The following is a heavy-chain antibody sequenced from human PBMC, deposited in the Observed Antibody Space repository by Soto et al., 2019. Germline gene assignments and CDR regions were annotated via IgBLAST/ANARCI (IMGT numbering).Heavy chain of an antibody. V-gene: IGHV3-11*01. J-gene: IGHJ6*02. D-gene: IGHD3-16*01. CDR2: LSISGGDI. CDR1: GFTFPHYS. Sequence: PGGSGILSCAASGFTFPHYSMTWIRQAPWQWVEWVSYLSISGGDIYYAESVKGRFTISSDTAHNSLYLQMNSLSAYDPALYSWARRGQNYDSGLDVWGQGTTVTVSS. CDR3: ARRGQNYDSGLDV.